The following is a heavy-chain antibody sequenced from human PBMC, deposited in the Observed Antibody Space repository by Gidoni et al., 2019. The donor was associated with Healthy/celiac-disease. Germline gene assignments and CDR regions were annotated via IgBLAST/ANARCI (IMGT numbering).Heavy chain of an antibody. V-gene: IGHV5-51*01. CDR3: ARRLYSSSWYGWNYFDY. Sequence: EVQLGQAGAEGKKPGESLKRCWKGAGYSLTSYWIGWVRQMPGKGLEWMGIISPGDSDTRYSPSFQGQVTISADMSISTAYLQWSSLKASDTAMYYCARRLYSSSWYGWNYFDYWGQGTLVTVSS. J-gene: IGHJ4*02. CDR1: GYSLTSYW. CDR2: ISPGDSDT. D-gene: IGHD6-13*01.